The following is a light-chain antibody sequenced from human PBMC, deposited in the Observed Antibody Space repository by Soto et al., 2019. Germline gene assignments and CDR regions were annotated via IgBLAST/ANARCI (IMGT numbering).Light chain of an antibody. CDR1: SSDVGSYNY. CDR2: DVS. Sequence: QSALTQPASVSGSPGQSITISCTGTSSDVGSYNYVSWYQQHPGKAPKVMIYDVSNRPSGVSYRFSGSKSANTPSLTISGLQAEDEADYYCSSYTTSSTDVFGTGTKVTVL. J-gene: IGLJ1*01. V-gene: IGLV2-14*01. CDR3: SSYTTSSTDV.